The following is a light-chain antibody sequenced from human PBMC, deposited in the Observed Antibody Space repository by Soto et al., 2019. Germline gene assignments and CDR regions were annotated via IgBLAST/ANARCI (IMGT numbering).Light chain of an antibody. Sequence: QSVLTQPPSASGTPGQRVTISCSGSSSNIGSNTVNWYHQLPGTAPKLLIYSNNQRPSGVPDRFSGSKSGTSASLAISGLKSEDGADYYCAAWDDSLDGVVFGGGTKLTVL. CDR3: AAWDDSLDGVV. CDR1: SSNIGSNT. V-gene: IGLV1-44*01. J-gene: IGLJ2*01. CDR2: SNN.